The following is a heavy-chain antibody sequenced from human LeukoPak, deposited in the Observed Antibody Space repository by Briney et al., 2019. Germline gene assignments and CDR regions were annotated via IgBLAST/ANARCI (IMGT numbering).Heavy chain of an antibody. CDR3: AREREGLHAFDI. CDR2: ISYDGSNK. V-gene: IGHV3-30-3*01. CDR1: GFTFSSYA. J-gene: IGHJ3*02. Sequence: GGSLRLSCAASGFTFSSYAMLWVRQAPGKGLEWVAVISYDGSNKYYADSVKGRFTISRDNSKNTLYLQMNSLRAEDTAVYYCAREREGLHAFDIWGQGTMVTVSS.